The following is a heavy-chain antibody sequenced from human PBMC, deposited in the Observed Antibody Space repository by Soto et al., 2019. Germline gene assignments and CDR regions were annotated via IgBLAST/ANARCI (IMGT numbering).Heavy chain of an antibody. CDR2: TYYRSKWYN. CDR3: ARVPNPFRLKIGYEDASDF. V-gene: IGHV6-1*01. J-gene: IGHJ3*01. D-gene: IGHD5-12*01. Sequence: PSQTLSLTCAISGDSVSSNSAAWNWIRQSTSRGLEWLGRTYYRSKWYNDYAVSVKSRITINPDTSKNQFSLQLNSVTPEDTAVYYCARVPNPFRLKIGYEDASDFWGQGTMVTVSS. CDR1: GDSVSSNSAA.